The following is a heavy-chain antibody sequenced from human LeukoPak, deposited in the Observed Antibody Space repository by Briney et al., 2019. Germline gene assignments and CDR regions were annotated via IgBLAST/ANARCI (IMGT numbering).Heavy chain of an antibody. CDR1: GFTFSSYA. Sequence: PGGSLRLSCAASGFTFSSYAMTWVRQAPGKGLEWVSGISGLGDYTYYADSVKGRFTISRDNAKNSLYLQMNSLRAEDTAVYYCARDLTVGPIFTDYWGQGTLVTVSS. CDR3: ARDLTVGPIFTDY. V-gene: IGHV3-23*01. D-gene: IGHD1-26*01. CDR2: ISGLGDYT. J-gene: IGHJ4*02.